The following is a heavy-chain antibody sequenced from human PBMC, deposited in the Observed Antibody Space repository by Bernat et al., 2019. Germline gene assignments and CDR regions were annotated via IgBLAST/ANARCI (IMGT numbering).Heavy chain of an antibody. D-gene: IGHD3-10*01. J-gene: IGHJ2*01. CDR2: IGTAGDP. CDR3: ARSFKEYGSESYFGWYFDL. Sequence: VQLVESGGGVVQPGRSLRLSCAASGFTFSSYDMHWVRQATGKGLEWVSAIGTAGDPYYPGSVKGRFTISRENAKNSLYLQMNSLRAGDTAVYYCARSFKEYGSESYFGWYFDLWGRGTLVTVSS. V-gene: IGHV3-13*05. CDR1: GFTFSSYD.